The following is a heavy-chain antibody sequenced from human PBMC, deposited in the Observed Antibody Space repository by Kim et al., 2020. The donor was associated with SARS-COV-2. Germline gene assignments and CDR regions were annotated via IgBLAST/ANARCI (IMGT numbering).Heavy chain of an antibody. CDR2: IYYSGST. Sequence: SETLSLTCTVSGGSISSGCYYWSWIRQHPGKGLEWIGYIYYSGSTYYNPSLKSRVTISVDTSKNQFSLKLSSVTAADTAVYYCARGSRAGPYNWFDPWGQGTLVTVSS. CDR3: ARGSRAGPYNWFDP. J-gene: IGHJ5*02. V-gene: IGHV4-31*03. D-gene: IGHD6-19*01. CDR1: GGSISSGCYY.